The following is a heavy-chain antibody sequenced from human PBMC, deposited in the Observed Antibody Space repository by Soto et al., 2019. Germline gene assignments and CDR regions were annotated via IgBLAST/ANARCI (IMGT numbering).Heavy chain of an antibody. CDR2: IYPGDSDP. Sequence: GESLKISCKGSGFTFTSYWIAWVRQMPGKGLEWTGIIYPGDSDPSYSPSFQGQVTISADKSINTAYLHWSSLKASDTAIYYCEKHEGYCSTTTCSNFDYWGQGTLVTVSS. J-gene: IGHJ4*02. CDR3: EKHEGYCSTTTCSNFDY. D-gene: IGHD2-2*01. V-gene: IGHV5-51*01. CDR1: GFTFTSYW.